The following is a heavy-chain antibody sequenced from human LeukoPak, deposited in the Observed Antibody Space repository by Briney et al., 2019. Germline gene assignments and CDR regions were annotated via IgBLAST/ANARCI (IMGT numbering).Heavy chain of an antibody. V-gene: IGHV3-48*04. CDR2: IVGSSSNI. CDR1: GFSFSTYS. J-gene: IGHJ4*02. CDR3: ATDSPETAAFDY. D-gene: IGHD1-1*01. Sequence: RGSLRLSCTASGFSFSTYSMNWVRQAPGKGLEWVSYIVGSSSNIYYADSVKGRFTISRDNAKNSLYLQMDSLRAEDTAVYYCATDSPETAAFDYWGQGTLVTVSS.